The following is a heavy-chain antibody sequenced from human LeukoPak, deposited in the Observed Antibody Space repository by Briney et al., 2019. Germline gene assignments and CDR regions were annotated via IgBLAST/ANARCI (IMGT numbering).Heavy chain of an antibody. D-gene: IGHD6-13*01. CDR3: ARAEGSIAAAVDY. CDR1: GGSSSSYY. Sequence: SETLSLTSTVAGGSSSSYYWCWSRQPPAEVLGLSGYIYYGGSTNYNPSLKSRATTSVDTSKNQFSLRLSSVTDADTAVYYCARAEGSIAAAVDYWGQATLVTVSS. J-gene: IGHJ4*02. CDR2: IYYGGST. V-gene: IGHV4-59*01.